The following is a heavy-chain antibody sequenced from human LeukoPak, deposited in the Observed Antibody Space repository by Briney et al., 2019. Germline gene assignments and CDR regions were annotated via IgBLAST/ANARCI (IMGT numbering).Heavy chain of an antibody. J-gene: IGHJ5*02. CDR2: IYYSRST. Sequence: SETLSLTCTVSGDSISRHFWSWIRQPPGKGLEWIGYIYYSRSTYCNPSLRGRVTMSLVTSNNQFGLDLRSVTATDTAVYYCARHAKTWFGEQPPPYKWFALSGQGNPVRVSS. CDR3: ARHAKTWFGEQPPPYKWFAL. CDR1: GDSISRHF. V-gene: IGHV4-59*08. D-gene: IGHD3-10*01.